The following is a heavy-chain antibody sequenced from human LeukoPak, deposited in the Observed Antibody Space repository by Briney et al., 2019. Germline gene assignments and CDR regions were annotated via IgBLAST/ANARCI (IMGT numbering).Heavy chain of an antibody. CDR2: ISGSADGT. CDR3: ARDPSSLSMDV. CDR1: GFTFRTYT. V-gene: IGHV3-23*01. Sequence: GGSLRLSCAASGFTFRTYTMNWIRQAPGKGLQWVSAISGSADGTYYPDSVKGRFTISRDNSNNTLYLQMHSLRVEDTAIYYCARDPSSLSMDVWGKGTTVTVSS. J-gene: IGHJ6*04.